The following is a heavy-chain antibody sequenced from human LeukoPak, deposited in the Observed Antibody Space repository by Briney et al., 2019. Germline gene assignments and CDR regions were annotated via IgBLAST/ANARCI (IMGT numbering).Heavy chain of an antibody. CDR3: AKDLDYADYLPGDY. D-gene: IGHD4-17*01. Sequence: GGSLRLSCAASGFTFSSYAMSWVRQAPGKGMEWVSAISGSGGSTYYADSVKGRFTISRDNSKNTLYLQMNSLRAEDTAVYYCAKDLDYADYLPGDYWGQGTLVTVSS. CDR2: ISGSGGST. CDR1: GFTFSSYA. V-gene: IGHV3-23*01. J-gene: IGHJ4*02.